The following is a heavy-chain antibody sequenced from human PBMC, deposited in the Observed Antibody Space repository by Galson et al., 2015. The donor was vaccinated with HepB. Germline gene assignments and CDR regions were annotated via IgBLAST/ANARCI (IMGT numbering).Heavy chain of an antibody. J-gene: IGHJ4*02. CDR2: ISAYNGIT. CDR3: AKEGSMFWSGYLSFDL. Sequence: SCKASGYTFTSYGISWVRQAPGQGLERMGWISAYNGITKYAQKLQGRVTMSTDTSTTTAYMELRSLRSDDTAVYYCAKEGSMFWSGYLSFDLWGQGTLVTVSS. CDR1: GYTFTSYG. D-gene: IGHD3-3*01. V-gene: IGHV1-18*04.